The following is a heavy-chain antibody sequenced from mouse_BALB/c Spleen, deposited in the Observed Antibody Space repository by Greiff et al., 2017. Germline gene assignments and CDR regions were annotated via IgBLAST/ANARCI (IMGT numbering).Heavy chain of an antibody. V-gene: IGHV3-2*02. J-gene: IGHJ3*01. CDR1: GYSITSDYA. CDR3: ARNYYGNSAWFAY. D-gene: IGHD2-1*01. Sequence: EVQLQQSGPGLVKPSQSLSLTCTVTGYSITSDYAWNWIRQFPGNKLEWMGYISYSGSTSYNPSLKSRISITRDTSKNQFFLQLNSVTTEDTATYYCARNYYGNSAWFAYWGQGTLVTVSA. CDR2: ISYSGST.